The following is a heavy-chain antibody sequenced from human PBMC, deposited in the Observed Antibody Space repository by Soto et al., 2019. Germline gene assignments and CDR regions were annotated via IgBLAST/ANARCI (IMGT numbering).Heavy chain of an antibody. CDR2: INAGNGNT. CDR3: ARAVAGGGYYYYGMDV. V-gene: IGHV1-3*01. CDR1: GYTFTSYA. J-gene: IGHJ6*02. Sequence: GASVKVSCKASGYTFTSYAMHWVRQAPGQRLEWMGWINAGNGNTKYSQKFQGRVTITRDTSASTAYMELSSLRPEDTAVYYCARAVAGGGYYYYGMDVWGQGTTVTVSS. D-gene: IGHD6-19*01.